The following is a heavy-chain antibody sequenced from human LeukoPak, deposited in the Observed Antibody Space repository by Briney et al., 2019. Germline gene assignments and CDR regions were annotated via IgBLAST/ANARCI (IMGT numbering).Heavy chain of an antibody. CDR3: VKNDGWFHLAQ. CDR1: GFNFRDHW. D-gene: IGHD6-19*01. Sequence: GGSLRLSCAVSGFNFRDHWMDWVRQAPGKGLGWVGHIKNDGSETYYLDSLKGRFSISRDNTNNALYLQMNSLRVEDTAVYYCVKNDGWFHLAQWGQGTLVTVSS. V-gene: IGHV3-7*03. CDR2: IKNDGSET. J-gene: IGHJ4*02.